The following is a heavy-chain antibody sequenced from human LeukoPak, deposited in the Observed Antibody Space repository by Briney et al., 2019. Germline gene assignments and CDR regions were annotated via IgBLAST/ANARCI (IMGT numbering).Heavy chain of an antibody. CDR2: ISSGGST. V-gene: IGHV3-53*01. CDR3: GRDLIGTAASWDC. J-gene: IGHJ4*02. CDR1: GFTVNNNY. D-gene: IGHD6-25*01. Sequence: GGSLRLSCVASGFTVNNNYMNWVRQGPGKGLEWVSVISSGGSTYYADSVTGRFTISRDNSKNTLCLQMNSLRVEDTAVYYCGRDLIGTAASWDCWGQGTLVTVSS.